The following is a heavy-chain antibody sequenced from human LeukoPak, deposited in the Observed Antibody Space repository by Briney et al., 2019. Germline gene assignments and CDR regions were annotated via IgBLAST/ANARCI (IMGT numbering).Heavy chain of an antibody. J-gene: IGHJ3*02. CDR2: IYPGDSDT. CDR3: ARREMGTVTKNAFDI. Sequence: GESLKISCKGSGYSFTSYWIGWVRQMPGKGLEWMGIIYPGDSDTRYSPSFQGQVTISADKSISTAYLQWSSLKASGTAMYYCARREMGTVTKNAFDIWGQGTMVTVSS. CDR1: GYSFTSYW. V-gene: IGHV5-51*01. D-gene: IGHD4-17*01.